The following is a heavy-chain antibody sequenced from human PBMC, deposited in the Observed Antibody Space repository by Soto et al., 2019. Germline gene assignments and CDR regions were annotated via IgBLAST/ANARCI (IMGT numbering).Heavy chain of an antibody. Sequence: SETLSLTCTVSGGSVSIGSYYWSWIRQPPGKGLEWIGYIYYSGSTNYNPSLKSRVTISVDTSKNQFSLKLSSVTAEDTAVYYCARDQGGPPNYSHYGMDVWGQGTTVTVSS. CDR2: IYYSGST. V-gene: IGHV4-61*01. CDR3: ARDQGGPPNYSHYGMDV. J-gene: IGHJ6*02. D-gene: IGHD3-16*01. CDR1: GGSVSIGSYY.